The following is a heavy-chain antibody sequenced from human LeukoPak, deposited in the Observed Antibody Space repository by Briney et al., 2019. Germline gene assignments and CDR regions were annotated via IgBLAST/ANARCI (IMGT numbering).Heavy chain of an antibody. CDR3: ARAWGSGSSAPYYYYGMDV. D-gene: IGHD3-10*01. J-gene: IGHJ6*02. V-gene: IGHV1-2*04. CDR1: GYTFTGYY. Sequence: ASVKVSCKASGYTFTGYYMHWVRQAPGQGLEWMGWINPNSGGTNYAQKFQGWVTMTRDTSISTAYMELSRPRSDDTAVYYCARAWGSGSSAPYYYYGMDVWGQGTTVTVSS. CDR2: INPNSGGT.